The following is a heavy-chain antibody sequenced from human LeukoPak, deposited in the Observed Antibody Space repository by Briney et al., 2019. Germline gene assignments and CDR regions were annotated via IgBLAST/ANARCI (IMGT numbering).Heavy chain of an antibody. CDR1: GGSISSSTYY. V-gene: IGHV4-39*01. CDR2: IHYSGST. D-gene: IGHD6-13*01. J-gene: IGHJ4*02. CDR3: ARRDGSWYGY. Sequence: SETLSLTCTVSGGSISSSTYYWGWIRQPPGKGVEWIGSIHYSGSTYYNPSLKSRVTISVDTSKNQFSLKLSSVTAADTAVYYCARRDGSWYGYWGQGALVTVSS.